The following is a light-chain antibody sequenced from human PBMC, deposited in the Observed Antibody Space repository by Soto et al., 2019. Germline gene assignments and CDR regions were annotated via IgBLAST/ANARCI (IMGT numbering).Light chain of an antibody. J-gene: IGKJ1*01. CDR2: GAS. CDR1: HDIANN. V-gene: IGKV1-17*01. Sequence: DIQMTQSPSSLSASVGDRVTISCRASHDIANNLDWYQQKPGKAPKRLIYGASSLQSGVPSRFSGSRSGTDFTLTISSLQPEDVETYYCLQHDTYPWTFGQGTKVEIK. CDR3: LQHDTYPWT.